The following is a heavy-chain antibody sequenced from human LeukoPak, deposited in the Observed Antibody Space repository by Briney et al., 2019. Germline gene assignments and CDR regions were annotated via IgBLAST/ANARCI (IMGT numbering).Heavy chain of an antibody. J-gene: IGHJ6*02. CDR2: ISSSSSYI. V-gene: IGHV3-21*01. Sequence: PGGSLRLSCAASGFTFSSYSVNWVRQAPGKGLEWVSSISSSSSYIYYADSVKGRFTISRDNAKNSLYLQMNSLRAEDTAVYYCARETDDSSGGIYYYYGMDVWGQGTTVTVSS. D-gene: IGHD3-22*01. CDR3: ARETDDSSGGIYYYYGMDV. CDR1: GFTFSSYS.